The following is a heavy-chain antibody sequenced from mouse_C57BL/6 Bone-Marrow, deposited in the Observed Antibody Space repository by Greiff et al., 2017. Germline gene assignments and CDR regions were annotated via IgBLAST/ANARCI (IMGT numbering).Heavy chain of an antibody. D-gene: IGHD2-4*01. J-gene: IGHJ4*01. CDR1: GFSLTSYG. Sequence: QVQLKQSGPGLVQPSQSLSITCTVSGFSLTSYGVHWVRQSPGKGLEWLGVIWSGGSTDYNAAFISRLSISKDNSKSQVFFKMNSLQADDTAIYYCASLYDYDDYYAMDYWGQGTSGTVSS. CDR3: ASLYDYDDYYAMDY. CDR2: IWSGGST. V-gene: IGHV2-2*01.